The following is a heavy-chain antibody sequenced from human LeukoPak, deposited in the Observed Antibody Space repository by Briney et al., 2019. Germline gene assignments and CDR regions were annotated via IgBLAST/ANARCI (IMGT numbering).Heavy chain of an antibody. CDR3: ARDYSSSWLRFFDY. CDR2: MWFDGSNI. Sequence: GRSLRLSCAASGFTFSSYGMHWVRQAPGKGLEWVAVMWFDGSNIYYADSVKGRFTIFRDNSKNTLYLQMNSLRAEDTAVYYCARDYSSSWLRFFDYWGQGTLVTVSS. CDR1: GFTFSSYG. D-gene: IGHD6-6*01. J-gene: IGHJ4*02. V-gene: IGHV3-33*01.